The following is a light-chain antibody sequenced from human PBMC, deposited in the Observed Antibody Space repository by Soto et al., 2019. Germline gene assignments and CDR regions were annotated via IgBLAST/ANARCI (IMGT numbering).Light chain of an antibody. J-gene: IGKJ2*01. CDR2: GAS. CDR3: QQYGRSPAT. Sequence: EIVLTQSPGTLSLSPGERATLSCRASQSVTNGYLAWYQQTPGQAPRLLIHGASNRATGIPDRFIGSGSGTDFTLTISRLEPEDFAVYHCQQYGRSPATFGQGTKLEIK. CDR1: QSVTNGY. V-gene: IGKV3-20*01.